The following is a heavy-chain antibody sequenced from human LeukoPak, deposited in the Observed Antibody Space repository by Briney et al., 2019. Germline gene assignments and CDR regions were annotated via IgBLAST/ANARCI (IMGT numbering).Heavy chain of an antibody. CDR3: ARAPYCGGDCYSLATDY. Sequence: PGGSLRLSCAASGFTFSSYSMNWVRQAPGKGLEWVSYISSSSSTIYYADSVKGRFTISRDNAKNSLYLQMNSLRDEDTAVYYCARAPYCGGDCYSLATDYWGQGTLVTVS. CDR1: GFTFSSYS. V-gene: IGHV3-48*02. D-gene: IGHD2-21*02. J-gene: IGHJ4*02. CDR2: ISSSSSTI.